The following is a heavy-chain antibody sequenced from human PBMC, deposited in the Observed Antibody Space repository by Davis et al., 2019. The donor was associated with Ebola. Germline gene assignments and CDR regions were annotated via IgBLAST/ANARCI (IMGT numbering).Heavy chain of an antibody. J-gene: IGHJ6*02. CDR1: GFNFINHA. Sequence: GESLKISCAASGFNFINHAMTWVRQAPGKGLEWVSSITGGGGSTHHADSVKGRFTISRDSWKNTLYLQMNSLRAEDTAIYYCAKDRGDNYYYYSMDVWGQGTTVTVSS. CDR2: ITGGGGST. D-gene: IGHD2-21*01. V-gene: IGHV3-23*01. CDR3: AKDRGDNYYYYSMDV.